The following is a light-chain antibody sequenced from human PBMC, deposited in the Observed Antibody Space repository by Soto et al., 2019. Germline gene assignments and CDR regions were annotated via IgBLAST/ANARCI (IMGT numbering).Light chain of an antibody. CDR1: QSVSRNY. J-gene: IGKJ1*01. Sequence: EIVLTQSPGTLSLSPGERATLSCRACQSVSRNYLAWYQQTPGQAPRLLIYGASSRATGIPDRFSGSGSGTDITLTISRLEPEDFAVYYCQQYGSSPWTFGQGIKVEI. CDR3: QQYGSSPWT. V-gene: IGKV3-20*01. CDR2: GAS.